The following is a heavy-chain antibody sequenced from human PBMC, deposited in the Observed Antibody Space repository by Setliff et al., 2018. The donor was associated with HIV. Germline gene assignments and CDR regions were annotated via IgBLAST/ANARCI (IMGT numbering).Heavy chain of an antibody. Sequence: SVKVSCKASGGTFSSYAISWVRQAPGQGLEWMGGIIPIFGTANYAQKFQGRVTITTDESTSTAYMELSSLRSEDTAVYHCARGEQQLVLVGSYDYWGQGTLVTVSS. CDR1: GGTFSSYA. CDR2: IIPIFGTA. CDR3: ARGEQQLVLVGSYDY. V-gene: IGHV1-69*05. D-gene: IGHD6-13*01. J-gene: IGHJ4*02.